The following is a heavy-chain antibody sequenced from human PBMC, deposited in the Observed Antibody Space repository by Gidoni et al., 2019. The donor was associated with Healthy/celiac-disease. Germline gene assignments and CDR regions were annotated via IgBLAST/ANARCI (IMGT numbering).Heavy chain of an antibody. CDR3: ARAGANNWFDP. D-gene: IGHD1-1*01. J-gene: IGHJ5*02. Sequence: QVQLQESGPGLVKPSQPLSLTCTLSGGSIRSGDYYWSWIRQPPGKGLEWIGYIYYSGSPYYNPSLKSRVTISVDTSKNQFSLKLSSVTAADTAVYYCARAGANNWFDPWGQGTLVTVSS. V-gene: IGHV4-30-4*01. CDR1: GGSIRSGDYY. CDR2: IYYSGSP.